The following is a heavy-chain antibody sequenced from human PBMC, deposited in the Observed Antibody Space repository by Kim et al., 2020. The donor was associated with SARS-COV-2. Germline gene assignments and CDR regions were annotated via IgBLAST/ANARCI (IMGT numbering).Heavy chain of an antibody. CDR3: ARTGPPYRNYFFDF. J-gene: IGHJ4*02. D-gene: IGHD1-7*01. CDR2: LHYTGTT. CDR1: GFSLTESYY. Sequence: SETLSLTCSVSGFSLTESYYWCWIRQPPGKGLEWIGSLHYTGTTYYNPSLKSRVTMSVDTSKNQFSLNLTSVTAADTAIYFCARTGPPYRNYFFDFWGQG. V-gene: IGHV4-38-2*01.